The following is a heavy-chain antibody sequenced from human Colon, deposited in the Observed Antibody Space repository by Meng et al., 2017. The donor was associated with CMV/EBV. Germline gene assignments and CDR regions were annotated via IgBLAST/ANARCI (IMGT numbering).Heavy chain of an antibody. CDR1: EYTFSAYH. CDR3: ARDPSGSRVPFDY. Sequence: QAKLVRSGSGVKNLGASLKDSVKASEYTFSAYHIHWVRQAPGQGLEWMGWINSNSGATDYAQKFQGRLTMTRDTSITTVYMELSSLRSDDTAVYYCARDPSGSRVPFDYWGQGSLVTVSS. D-gene: IGHD1-26*01. V-gene: IGHV1-2*02. J-gene: IGHJ4*02. CDR2: INSNSGAT.